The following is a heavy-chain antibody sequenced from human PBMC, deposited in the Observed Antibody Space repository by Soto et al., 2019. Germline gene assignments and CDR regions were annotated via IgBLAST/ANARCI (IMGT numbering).Heavy chain of an antibody. Sequence: EVQLVESGGGLVKPGGSLRLSCAASGFTFSSYSMNWVRQAPGKGLEWVSSISRSSSYIYYADSVKGRFTISRDNAKNSLYLQMNSVRAEDTGVYYCASLKGSDYWGQGTLVTVSS. CDR1: GFTFSSYS. CDR3: ASLKGSDY. J-gene: IGHJ4*02. CDR2: ISRSSSYI. V-gene: IGHV3-21*01.